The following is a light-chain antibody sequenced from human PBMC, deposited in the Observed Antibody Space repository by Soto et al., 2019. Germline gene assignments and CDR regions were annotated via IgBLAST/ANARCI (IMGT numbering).Light chain of an antibody. CDR2: DDN. V-gene: IGLV1-51*01. CDR1: SSNIGGNS. Sequence: QSVLTQPPSVSAAPGQKVTISCSGSSSNIGGNSVSWYQQLPGTAPKLLIYDDNKRPSGIPDRFSGSKSGTSATLGITGFQTGEEADYYCGSWDSSLNAYVFGTGNKVTV. CDR3: GSWDSSLNAYV. J-gene: IGLJ1*01.